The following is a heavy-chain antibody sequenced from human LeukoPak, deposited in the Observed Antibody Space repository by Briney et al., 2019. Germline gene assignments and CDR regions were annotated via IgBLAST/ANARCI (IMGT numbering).Heavy chain of an antibody. D-gene: IGHD2-2*01. J-gene: IGHJ4*02. CDR2: IKQDGSEK. CDR3: ARLKLLWSNYFDY. Sequence: GGSLRLSCVASGFTFGNHRMSWVRQAPGKGLEWVANIKQDGSEKYYVDSVKGRFTISRDNAKNSLYLQMNSLRAEDTAVYYCARLKLLWSNYFDYWGQGTLVTVSS. CDR1: GFTFGNHR. V-gene: IGHV3-7*01.